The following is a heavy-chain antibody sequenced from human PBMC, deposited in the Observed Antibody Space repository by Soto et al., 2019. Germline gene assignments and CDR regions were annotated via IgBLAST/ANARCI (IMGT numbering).Heavy chain of an antibody. D-gene: IGHD7-27*01. Sequence: QVQLQESGPGLVKPSQTLSLTCSVSGGSISTVNYWWSWIRQSPDMGLEWIGHIYNGGSTYNNPSLESXXTXSXXTSKNQLSLPLSSVSAADTAVYYCARGPSGDKVDSWGQGTLVTVSS. J-gene: IGHJ4*02. CDR2: IYNGGST. CDR1: GGSISTVNYW. CDR3: ARGPSGDKVDS. V-gene: IGHV4-30-4*01.